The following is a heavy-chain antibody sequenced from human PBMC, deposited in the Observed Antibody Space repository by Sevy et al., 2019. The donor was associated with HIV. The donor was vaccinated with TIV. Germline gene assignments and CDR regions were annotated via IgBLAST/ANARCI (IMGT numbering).Heavy chain of an antibody. D-gene: IGHD2-2*01. CDR1: GFSFRSYG. J-gene: IGHJ6*02. V-gene: IGHV3-30*02. Sequence: GGSLRLSCAASGFSFRSYGLHWVRQAPGKGLEWVAFIQSDGSNKYYADSVKGRFTISRDNSKNTLFLQMSRLRSEDTAVYYCAKSRFCSGTNCPFIEFKYFYYYGMDVWGQGTTVTVSS. CDR3: AKSRFCSGTNCPFIEFKYFYYYGMDV. CDR2: IQSDGSNK.